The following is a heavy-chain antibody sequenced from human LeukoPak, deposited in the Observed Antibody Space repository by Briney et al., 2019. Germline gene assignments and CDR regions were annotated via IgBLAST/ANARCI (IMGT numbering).Heavy chain of an antibody. CDR3: ARVLDSSGYPDYFDY. CDR2: IKQDGSEK. CDR1: GFTFSSYW. Sequence: GGSLRLSCAASGFTFSSYWMSWVRQAPGKGLEWVANIKQDGSEKYYVDSVKGRFTISGDNAKNSLYLQMNSLRAEDTAVYYCARVLDSSGYPDYFDYWGQGTLVTVSS. D-gene: IGHD3-22*01. V-gene: IGHV3-7*01. J-gene: IGHJ4*02.